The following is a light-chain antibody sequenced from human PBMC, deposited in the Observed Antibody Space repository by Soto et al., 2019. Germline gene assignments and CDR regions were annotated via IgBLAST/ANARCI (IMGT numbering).Light chain of an antibody. CDR1: QSVLYSSNNLNY. J-gene: IGKJ5*01. V-gene: IGKV4-1*01. CDR2: RAS. CDR3: QQYHSTPIT. Sequence: DIVMTQSPDSLAVSLGARATINCKSSQSVLYSSNNLNYLAWFQQKPGQPPKLLIYRASTRESGVPDRFSGSGSGTDFTLTISSLQAEDVAVYYCQQYHSTPITFGQGTRLEI.